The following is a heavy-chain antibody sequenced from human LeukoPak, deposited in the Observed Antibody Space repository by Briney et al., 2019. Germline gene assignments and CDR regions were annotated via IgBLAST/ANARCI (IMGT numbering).Heavy chain of an antibody. J-gene: IGHJ4*02. CDR3: ARMSGWYYFDY. CDR2: INHSGST. Sequence: PSETLSLTCAVYGGSFSGYYWSWIRQPPGKGLEWIGEINHSGSTNYNPSLKSRVTMSVDTSKNQFSLKLSSVTAADTAVYYCARMSGWYYFDYWGQGTLVTVSS. D-gene: IGHD6-19*01. CDR1: GGSFSGYY. V-gene: IGHV4-34*01.